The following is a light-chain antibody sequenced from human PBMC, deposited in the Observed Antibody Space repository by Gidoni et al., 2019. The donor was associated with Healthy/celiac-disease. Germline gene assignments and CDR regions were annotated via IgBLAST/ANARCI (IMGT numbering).Light chain of an antibody. CDR1: QSVSSN. J-gene: IGKJ1*01. CDR2: GAS. CDR3: QQYNNWPPIT. Sequence: ELVMTQSPATLSVSPGERATLSCRASQSVSSNLAWYQQKPGQAPGLLIYGASHRATGIPARFSGSGSGTEFTLAISSLQSEDFAVYYCQQYNNWPPITFGQGTKVEIK. V-gene: IGKV3-15*01.